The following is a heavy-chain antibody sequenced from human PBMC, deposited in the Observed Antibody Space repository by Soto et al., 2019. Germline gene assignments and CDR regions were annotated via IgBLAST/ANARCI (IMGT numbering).Heavy chain of an antibody. V-gene: IGHV4-4*02. CDR3: GTFRSGYYQTDAFYI. D-gene: IGHD3-22*01. J-gene: IGHJ3*02. CDR2: IYHSGSS. CDR1: GGSISSTNW. Sequence: QMQLQESGPGLVKPSGTLSLTCAVSGGSISSTNWWTWVRQPPGKGLEWIGEIYHSGSSNYNPSLESRVTISVDKSKNQFSLKLSSVTAADTAVYYCGTFRSGYYQTDAFYIWGQGTMVTVSS.